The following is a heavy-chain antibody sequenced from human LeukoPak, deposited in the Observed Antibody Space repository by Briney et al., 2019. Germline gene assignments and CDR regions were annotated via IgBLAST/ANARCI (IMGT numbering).Heavy chain of an antibody. CDR3: ATDPVALPRVVAARGGGWFDP. CDR2: FDPEDGET. CDR1: GYTLTELS. J-gene: IGHJ5*02. Sequence: GASVKVSCKVSGYTLTELSMHWVRQAPGKGLEWMGGFDPEDGETIYAQKFQGRVTMAEDTSTDTAYMELSSLRSEDTAVYYCATDPVALPRVVAARGGGWFDPWGRGTLVTVSS. V-gene: IGHV1-24*01. D-gene: IGHD6-6*01.